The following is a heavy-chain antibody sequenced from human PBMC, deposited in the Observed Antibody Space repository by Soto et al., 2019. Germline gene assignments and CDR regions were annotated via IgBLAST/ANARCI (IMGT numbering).Heavy chain of an antibody. CDR3: AKEGVAGTGHYYYYGMDV. CDR2: ISYDGSNK. CDR1: GFTFSSYG. D-gene: IGHD6-19*01. Sequence: GGSLRLSCAASGFTFSSYGMHWVRQAPGKWLEWVAVISYDGSNKYYADSVKGRFTISRDNSKNTLYLQMNSLRAEDTAVYYCAKEGVAGTGHYYYYGMDVWGQGXTVTVSS. V-gene: IGHV3-30*18. J-gene: IGHJ6*02.